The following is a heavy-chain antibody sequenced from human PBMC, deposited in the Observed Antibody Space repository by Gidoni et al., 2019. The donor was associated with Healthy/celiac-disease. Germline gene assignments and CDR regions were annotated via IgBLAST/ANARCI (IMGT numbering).Heavy chain of an antibody. CDR2: INHSGST. CDR1: GGSFSGYY. CDR3: ARVRYRLRGLLFDY. Sequence: QVQLQQWGAGLLKPSETLSLTCAVYGGSFSGYYWSWIRQPPGKGLEWIGEINHSGSTNYNPSLKSRVTISVDTSKNQFSLKLSSVTAADTAVYYCARVRYRLRGLLFDYWGQGTLVTVSS. V-gene: IGHV4-34*01. J-gene: IGHJ4*02. D-gene: IGHD4-17*01.